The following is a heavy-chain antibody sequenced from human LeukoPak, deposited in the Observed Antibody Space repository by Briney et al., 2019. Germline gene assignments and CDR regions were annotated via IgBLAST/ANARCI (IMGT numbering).Heavy chain of an antibody. CDR3: AREGLPGDYGGNRLDY. CDR2: IYYSGST. V-gene: IGHV4-59*12. Sequence: SETLSLTCTVSGGSISSYYWSWIRQPPGKGLEWIGYIYYSGSTNYNPSLKSRVTISVDTSKNQFSLKLSSVTAADTAVYYCAREGLPGDYGGNRLDYWGQGTLVTVSS. CDR1: GGSISSYY. D-gene: IGHD4-23*01. J-gene: IGHJ4*02.